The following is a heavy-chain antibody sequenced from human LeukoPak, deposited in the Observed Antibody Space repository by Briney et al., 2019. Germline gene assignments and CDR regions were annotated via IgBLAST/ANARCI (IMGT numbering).Heavy chain of an antibody. V-gene: IGHV3-66*01. CDR1: GFTVSSNY. CDR2: IYSGGST. CDR3: AGRRGGYYYGMDV. D-gene: IGHD1-26*01. J-gene: IGHJ6*02. Sequence: GGSLRLSCAASGFTVSSNYMSWVRQAPEKGLEWVSLIYSGGSTYYADSVKGRFTISRDNSKNTLYLQMNSLRAEDTAVYYCAGRRGGYYYGMDVWGQGTTVTVSS.